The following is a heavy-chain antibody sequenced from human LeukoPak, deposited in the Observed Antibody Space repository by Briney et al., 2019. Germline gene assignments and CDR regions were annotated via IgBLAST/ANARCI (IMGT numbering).Heavy chain of an antibody. D-gene: IGHD2-15*01. CDR3: ARDTPYCSGGSCWTFDY. V-gene: IGHV3-23*01. Sequence: GGSKRLSCAASGFTFSIYGMSWLRQAPGKGLEWVSAISGSGGSTYYADSVTGRFTISRDNSKNTLYLQMNSLRAEDTAVYYCARDTPYCSGGSCWTFDYWGQGTLVTVSS. CDR2: ISGSGGST. CDR1: GFTFSIYG. J-gene: IGHJ4*02.